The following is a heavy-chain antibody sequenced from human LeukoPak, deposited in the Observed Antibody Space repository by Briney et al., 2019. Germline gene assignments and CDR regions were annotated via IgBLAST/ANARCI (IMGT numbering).Heavy chain of an antibody. CDR1: GYTFTSYG. D-gene: IGHD3-16*01. J-gene: IGHJ3*02. CDR2: ISAYNGNT. V-gene: IGHV1-18*01. CDR3: ARDMMITFGGVKGAFDI. Sequence: ASVKVSCKASGYTFTSYGISWVRQAPGQGLEWMGWISAYNGNTNYAQKLQGRVTMTTDTSTRTACMELRSLRSDDTAVYYCARDMMITFGGVKGAFDIWGQGTMVTVSS.